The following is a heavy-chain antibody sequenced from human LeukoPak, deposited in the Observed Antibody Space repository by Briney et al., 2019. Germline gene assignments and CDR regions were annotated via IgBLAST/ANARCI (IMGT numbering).Heavy chain of an antibody. Sequence: GGSLRLSSAVSGFTFSNYWINWVRQAPGKGLEWVANIKQDGSETYCVDSVKGRFTISRDNAKNSLYLQMNSLRDEDTAVYYCARAGSGYSYGKIDSWGQGILVTVSS. J-gene: IGHJ4*02. D-gene: IGHD5-18*01. V-gene: IGHV3-7*01. CDR2: IKQDGSET. CDR1: GFTFSNYW. CDR3: ARAGSGYSYGKIDS.